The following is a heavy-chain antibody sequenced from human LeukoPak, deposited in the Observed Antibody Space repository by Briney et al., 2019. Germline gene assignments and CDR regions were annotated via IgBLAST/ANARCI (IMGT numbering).Heavy chain of an antibody. J-gene: IGHJ4*02. V-gene: IGHV3-66*02. CDR1: GFTVSSNY. Sequence: GGSLRPSCAASGFTVSSNYMSWVRRAPGKGLEWVSVIYSGGSTYYADSVKGRFTISRDNSKNTLYLQMNSLRAEDTAVYYCASGIPPSDYWGQGTLVTVSS. CDR3: ASGIPPSDY. CDR2: IYSGGST. D-gene: IGHD1-14*01.